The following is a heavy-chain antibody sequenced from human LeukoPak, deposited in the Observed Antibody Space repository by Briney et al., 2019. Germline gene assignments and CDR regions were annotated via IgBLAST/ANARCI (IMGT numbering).Heavy chain of an antibody. Sequence: GGSLGLSCVASGFTVSSKSMIWVRQAPEKGLECVSYIRSDGSKEYADSVRGRFTISRDDSRNTVYLQMNSLRAEDTAVYYCARDLLLRAGYSSSWDPVGYWGQGTLVTVSS. J-gene: IGHJ4*02. CDR3: ARDLLLRAGYSSSWDPVGY. CDR1: GFTVSSKS. CDR2: IRSDGSK. D-gene: IGHD6-13*01. V-gene: IGHV3-66*01.